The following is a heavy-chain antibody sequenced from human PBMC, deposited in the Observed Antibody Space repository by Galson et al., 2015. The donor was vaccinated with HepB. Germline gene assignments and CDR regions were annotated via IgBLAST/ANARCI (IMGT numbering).Heavy chain of an antibody. Sequence: VKVSCKASGYTFTRFGISWVRQAPGQGLEWMGWISGYNDNVNYAQKLQGRVAMAADTSTSTAYMELRSLRSDDTAVYYCARGGMATIGGPTFDSWGQGTLVTVSS. V-gene: IGHV1-18*01. J-gene: IGHJ4*02. CDR3: ARGGMATIGGPTFDS. CDR2: ISGYNDNV. D-gene: IGHD5-24*01. CDR1: GYTFTRFG.